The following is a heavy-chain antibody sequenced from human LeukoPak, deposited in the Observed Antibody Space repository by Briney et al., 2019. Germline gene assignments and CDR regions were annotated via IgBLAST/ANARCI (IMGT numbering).Heavy chain of an antibody. D-gene: IGHD4-11*01. CDR1: GFNFSKND. V-gene: IGHV3-13*01. CDR2: IGVGGDT. J-gene: IGHJ4*02. Sequence: PGGSLRLSCVASGFNFSKNDMHWVRQTTERGLEWVSAIGVGGDTYYADPVKGRFTISRENGKNSVYLQMNSLRAGDTALYFCAKAFDYNGLRGEGGSFGCWGQGALVTVSS. CDR3: AKAFDYNGLRGEGGSFGC.